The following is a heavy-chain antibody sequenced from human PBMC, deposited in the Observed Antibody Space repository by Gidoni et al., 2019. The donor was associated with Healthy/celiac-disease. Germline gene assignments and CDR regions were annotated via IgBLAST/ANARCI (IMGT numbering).Heavy chain of an antibody. CDR2: IYSSGST. J-gene: IGHJ4*02. CDR3: ARDSGMAAAGTV. CDR1: GFTVSSNY. Sequence: AQLVESGGGLSPPGGFRSHSGTASGFTVSSNYMTWVRQAPGKGREWVSMIYSSGSTYYAVSVKGRFTSSRDNSKYTLYLQMSSLGAEDTAVYYCARDSGMAAAGTVWGQGTLVTVAS. V-gene: IGHV3-53*01. D-gene: IGHD6-13*01.